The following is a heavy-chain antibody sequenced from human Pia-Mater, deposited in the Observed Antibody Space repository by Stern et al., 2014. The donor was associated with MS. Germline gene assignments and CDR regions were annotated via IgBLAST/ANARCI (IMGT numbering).Heavy chain of an antibody. CDR3: AHTNYDFWNGTTFDY. V-gene: IGHV2-5*02. D-gene: IGHD3-3*01. Sequence: QVTLRESGPTLVKPRQTLTLTCTFSGFSLSATGVGVGWIRQPPGKALEXLALIYWDDDKRYSPSLKSRLTITKDTSKNQVVLTMTNVDPVDTATYYCAHTNYDFWNGTTFDYWGQGTLVTVSS. CDR2: IYWDDDK. J-gene: IGHJ4*02. CDR1: GFSLSATGVG.